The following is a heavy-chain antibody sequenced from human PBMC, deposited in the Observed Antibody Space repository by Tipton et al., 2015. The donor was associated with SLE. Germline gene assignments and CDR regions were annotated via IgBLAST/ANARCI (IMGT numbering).Heavy chain of an antibody. V-gene: IGHV4-39*07. CDR2: IYYDGTA. Sequence: GLVKPSETLSLTCFVSGASVRSTGYHWGWIRQPPGKGLEWIGNIYYDGTAYSTPSLESRVSISVDTSKNQVSLRLASVTAADTAVYYCATVRLQRDGWYPWDFWGQGTLVTV. D-gene: IGHD6-19*01. CDR1: GASVRSTGYH. J-gene: IGHJ4*02. CDR3: ATVRLQRDGWYPWDF.